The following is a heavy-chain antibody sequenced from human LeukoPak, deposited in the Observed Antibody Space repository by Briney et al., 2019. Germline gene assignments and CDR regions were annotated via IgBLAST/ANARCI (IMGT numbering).Heavy chain of an antibody. D-gene: IGHD6-19*01. CDR1: GFTFSSYS. CDR2: IRYDGNTK. J-gene: IGHJ4*02. V-gene: IGHV3-30*02. Sequence: GGSLRLSCAASGFTFSSYSMHWVRQAPGKGLEWVAFIRYDGNTKYYVDSVKGRFTISRDNSKNTLYLQMNSLRAEDTAVYYCAKRDRMYTSGSYYFDYWGQGTLVTVSS. CDR3: AKRDRMYTSGSYYFDY.